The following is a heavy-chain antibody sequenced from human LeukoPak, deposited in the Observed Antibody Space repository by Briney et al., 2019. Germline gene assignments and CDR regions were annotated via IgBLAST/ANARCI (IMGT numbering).Heavy chain of an antibody. D-gene: IGHD2-15*01. CDR1: GFTFSSYA. Sequence: GGSLRLSCAASGFTFSSYAMHWVRQAPGKGLEWVAVISYDGSNKYYADSVKGRFTISRDNSKSTLYLQMNSLRAEDTAVYYCARGVVAKHTLGFDYWGQGTLVTVSS. CDR3: ARGVVAKHTLGFDY. V-gene: IGHV3-30*04. CDR2: ISYDGSNK. J-gene: IGHJ4*02.